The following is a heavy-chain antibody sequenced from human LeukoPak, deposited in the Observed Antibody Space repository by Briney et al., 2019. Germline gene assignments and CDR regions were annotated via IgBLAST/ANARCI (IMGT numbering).Heavy chain of an antibody. Sequence: SETLSLTRTVSGGSISSSYWSWIRQPPGKGLEWIGYIQYRGSTNYNPSLKSRVTISVDTSKNQFSLKLSSVTAADTAVYYCARHFCGATCYSEYYWFDPWGQGTLVTVSS. CDR1: GGSISSSY. CDR3: ARHFCGATCYSEYYWFDP. V-gene: IGHV4-59*08. J-gene: IGHJ5*02. D-gene: IGHD2-15*01. CDR2: IQYRGST.